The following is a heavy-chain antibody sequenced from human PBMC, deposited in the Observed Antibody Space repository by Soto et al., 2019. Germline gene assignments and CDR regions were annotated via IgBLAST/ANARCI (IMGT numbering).Heavy chain of an antibody. J-gene: IGHJ4*02. CDR1: GFTFSSYG. CDR3: AKDSGSSWHGDTKY. V-gene: IGHV3-30*18. CDR2: ISYDGSNK. Sequence: GGSLRLSCAASGFTFSSYGMHWVRQAPGKGLEWVAVISYDGSNKYYADSVKGRFTISRDNSKNTLYLQMNSLRAEDTAVYYCAKDSGSSWHGDTKYWGQGTLVTVSS. D-gene: IGHD6-13*01.